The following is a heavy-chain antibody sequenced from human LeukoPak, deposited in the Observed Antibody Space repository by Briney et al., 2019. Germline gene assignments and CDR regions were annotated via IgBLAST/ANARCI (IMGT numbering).Heavy chain of an antibody. J-gene: IGHJ4*02. CDR3: AKHPGSGWYILDY. CDR2: ISGSGGST. V-gene: IGHV3-23*01. Sequence: GASLRLSCAASGFTFSSYAMSWVRQAPGKGLEWVSAISGSGGSTYYADSVKGRFTISRDNSKNTLYLQMNSLRAEDTAVYYCAKHPGSGWYILDYWGQGTLVTVSS. CDR1: GFTFSSYA. D-gene: IGHD6-19*01.